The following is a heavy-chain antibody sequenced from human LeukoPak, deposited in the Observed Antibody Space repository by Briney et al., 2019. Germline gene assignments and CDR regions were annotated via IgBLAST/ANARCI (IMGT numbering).Heavy chain of an antibody. Sequence: GRSLRLSCAASGFTFSSYGMHWVRQAPGKGLEGVAVISYDGSNKYYADSVKGRFTISRDNSKNTLYLQMNSLRAEDTAVYYCAKDRVATERYYMDVWGKGTTVTISS. CDR1: GFTFSSYG. V-gene: IGHV3-30*18. CDR2: ISYDGSNK. CDR3: AKDRVATERYYMDV. D-gene: IGHD6-13*01. J-gene: IGHJ6*03.